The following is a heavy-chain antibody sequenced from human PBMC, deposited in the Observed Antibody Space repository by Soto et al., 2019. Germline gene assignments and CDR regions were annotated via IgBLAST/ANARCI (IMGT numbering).Heavy chain of an antibody. Sequence: SETLSLTCAVSGYSISSADNYWSWIRQAPGKGLEWIGYIYYSGSIFYNPSLESRVTISVDTSKNQFSLKLRSVTAADTAVYYCARDDCKGSRCSYYYGLDVWGQGTTVTVSS. CDR2: IYYSGSI. CDR1: GYSISSADNY. J-gene: IGHJ6*02. CDR3: ARDDCKGSRCSYYYGLDV. V-gene: IGHV4-30-4*08. D-gene: IGHD3-22*01.